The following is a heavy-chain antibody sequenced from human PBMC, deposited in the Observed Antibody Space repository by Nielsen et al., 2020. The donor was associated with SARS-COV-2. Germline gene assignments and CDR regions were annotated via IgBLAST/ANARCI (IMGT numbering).Heavy chain of an antibody. CDR1: GFTFDDYA. CDR3: AKDPGEAPSYGMDV. CDR2: ISWNSGSI. D-gene: IGHD3-16*01. V-gene: IGHV3-9*01. J-gene: IGHJ6*02. Sequence: SLKISCAASGFTFDDYAMHWVRQAQGKGLEWVSGISWNSGSIGYADSVKGRFTISRDNAKNSLYLQMNSLRAEDTALYYCAKDPGEAPSYGMDVWGQGTTVTVSS.